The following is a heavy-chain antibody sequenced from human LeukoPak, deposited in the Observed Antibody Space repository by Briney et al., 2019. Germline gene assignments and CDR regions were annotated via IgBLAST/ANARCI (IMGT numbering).Heavy chain of an antibody. CDR3: AREGDAVYDSSGYYHNDAFDI. D-gene: IGHD3-22*01. J-gene: IGHJ3*02. CDR1: GYTFTGYY. Sequence: ASVKVSCKASGYTFTGYYMHWVRQAPGQGLEWMGIINPSGGSTSYAQKFQGRVTMTRDTSTSTVYMELSSLRSEDTAVYYCAREGDAVYDSSGYYHNDAFDIWGQGTMVTVSS. V-gene: IGHV1-46*01. CDR2: INPSGGST.